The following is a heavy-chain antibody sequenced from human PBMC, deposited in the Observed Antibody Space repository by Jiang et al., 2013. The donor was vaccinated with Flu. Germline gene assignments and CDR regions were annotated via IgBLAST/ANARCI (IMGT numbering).Heavy chain of an antibody. J-gene: IGHJ5*02. CDR2: INVGKGNT. CDR3: ARGLGAGDELNWFVP. V-gene: IGHV1-3*01. CDR1: GYTFTTYA. Sequence: EVKKPGASVKVSCKASGYTFTTYAMHWVRQAPGQRLEWMGWINVGKGNTRYSQKFQGRVTITRDTSASTAYMELSSLRSEDTAVYYCARGLGAGDELNWFVPWGQGTLVTVSS. D-gene: IGHD4-17*01.